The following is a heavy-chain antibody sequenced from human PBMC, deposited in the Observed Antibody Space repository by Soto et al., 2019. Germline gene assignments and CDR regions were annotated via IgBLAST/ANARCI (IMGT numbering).Heavy chain of an antibody. V-gene: IGHV1-2*04. Sequence: ASVKVSCKASGNTVPNYAIHWVRQAPGQGLEWMGWINPNSGGTNYAQKFQGWVTMTRDTSISTAYMELSRLRSDDTAVYYCARDDRLRLNAFDIWGQGTMVTVSS. J-gene: IGHJ3*02. CDR2: INPNSGGT. CDR1: GNTVPNYA. CDR3: ARDDRLRLNAFDI. D-gene: IGHD2-8*01.